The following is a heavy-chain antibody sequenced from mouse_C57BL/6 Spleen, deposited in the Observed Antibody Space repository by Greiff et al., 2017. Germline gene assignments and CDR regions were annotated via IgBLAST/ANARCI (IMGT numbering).Heavy chain of an antibody. Sequence: VQLQQSGAELVKPGASVKLSCKASGYTFTEYTIHWVKQRSGQGLEWIGWFYPGSGSIKYNEKFKDKATLTADKSSSTVYMELSRLKSEDSAVYFCARHEEAYYSNPAWFAYWGQGTLVTVSA. J-gene: IGHJ3*01. CDR1: GYTFTEYT. CDR2: FYPGSGSI. V-gene: IGHV1-62-2*01. CDR3: ARHEEAYYSNPAWFAY. D-gene: IGHD2-5*01.